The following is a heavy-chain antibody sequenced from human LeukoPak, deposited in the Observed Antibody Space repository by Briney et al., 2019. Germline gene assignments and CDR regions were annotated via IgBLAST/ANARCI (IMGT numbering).Heavy chain of an antibody. V-gene: IGHV4-61*01. CDR3: AREYGDSYDY. D-gene: IGHD4-17*01. Sequence: MPSETLSLTCTVSGYSISSGYYWGWIRQPPGKGLEWIGYIYYSGSTNYNPSLKSRVTISVDTSKNQFSLKLSSVTAADTAVYYCAREYGDSYDYWGQGTLVTVSS. J-gene: IGHJ4*02. CDR2: IYYSGST. CDR1: GYSISSGYY.